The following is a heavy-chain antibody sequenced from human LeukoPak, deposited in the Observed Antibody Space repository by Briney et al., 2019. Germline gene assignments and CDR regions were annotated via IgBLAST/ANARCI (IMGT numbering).Heavy chain of an antibody. CDR1: GDSVSSNSAA. CDR3: CQSLRGRTGAFDI. Sequence: SQTLSLTCAISGDSVSSNSAAWNWIRQSPSRGLEWLGRTYYRSKWYNDYAVSVKSRITINPDTSKNQFSLQLDSVASDDTARQYFCQSLRGRTGAFDIWGRGTVVTVPS. V-gene: IGHV6-1*01. J-gene: IGHJ3*02. D-gene: IGHD1-14*01. CDR2: TYYRSKWYN.